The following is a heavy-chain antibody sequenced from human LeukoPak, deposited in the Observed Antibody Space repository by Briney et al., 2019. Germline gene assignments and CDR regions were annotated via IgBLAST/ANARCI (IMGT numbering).Heavy chain of an antibody. CDR1: GGTFSSYA. Sequence: VASVKVSCKASGGTFSSYAISWVRQAPGQGLEWMGGIIPIFGTANYAQKFQGRVTITADKSTSTAYMELSSLRSEDTAVYYCASGRTDIVVVPATLRNYYFDYWGQGTLVTVSS. J-gene: IGHJ4*02. V-gene: IGHV1-69*06. D-gene: IGHD2-2*01. CDR2: IIPIFGTA. CDR3: ASGRTDIVVVPATLRNYYFDY.